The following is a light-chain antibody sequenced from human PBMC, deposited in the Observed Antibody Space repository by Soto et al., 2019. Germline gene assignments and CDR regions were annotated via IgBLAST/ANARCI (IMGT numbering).Light chain of an antibody. V-gene: IGKV3-15*01. CDR3: QPYNNWPLT. J-gene: IGKJ4*01. Sequence: IVLIQSPATLSVSPGERATLSCRASQNISNYLIWYQQKPGQAPRLLIYDTSTRATGVPTRFSGIMSGAELTINFYSLQSEDCAVYYGQPYNNWPLTFGGGTKVDIK. CDR1: QNISNY. CDR2: DTS.